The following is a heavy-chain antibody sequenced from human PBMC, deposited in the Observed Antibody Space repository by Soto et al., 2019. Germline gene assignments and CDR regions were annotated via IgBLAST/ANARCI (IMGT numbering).Heavy chain of an antibody. Sequence: QVQLVESGGGVVQPGRSLRLSCAASGFTFSSYGMHWVRQAPGKGLEWVAVISYDGSNKYYEDSVKGRFTISRDNSKNTRYLQMNSLRAEETAVYYCAPWFGAFDYWGQGTLVTVSS. CDR1: GFTFSSYG. J-gene: IGHJ4*02. V-gene: IGHV3-30*03. CDR2: ISYDGSNK. CDR3: APWFGAFDY. D-gene: IGHD3-10*01.